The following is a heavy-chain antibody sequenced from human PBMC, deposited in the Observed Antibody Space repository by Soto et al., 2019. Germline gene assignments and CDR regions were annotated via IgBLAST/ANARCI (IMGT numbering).Heavy chain of an antibody. CDR1: GGSISNYY. CDR3: GRGHGDYVDS. CDR2: IYSSGST. V-gene: IGHV4-4*07. J-gene: IGHJ4*02. D-gene: IGHD4-17*01. Sequence: QVQLQESGPGLVKPSETLSLTCTGSGGSISNYYWSWVRQPAGKGLEYIGRIYSSGSTNYHPSLKSRVSMSVDTSKNQFSMRLTSVTAADTAVYYCGRGHGDYVDSWCQGTLGTVSS.